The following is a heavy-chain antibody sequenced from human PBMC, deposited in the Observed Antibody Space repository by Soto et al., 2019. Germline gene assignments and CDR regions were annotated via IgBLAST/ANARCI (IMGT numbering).Heavy chain of an antibody. D-gene: IGHD5-18*01. J-gene: IGHJ4*02. CDR1: GGSFSGYY. CDR3: ARAPPIQLWSLFAY. Sequence: SETLSLTCAVYGGSFSGYYWSWIRQPPGKGLEWIGEINHSGSTNYNPSLKSRVTISVDTSKNQFSLKLSSVTAADTAVYYCARAPPIQLWSLFAYWGQGTLVTVSS. CDR2: INHSGST. V-gene: IGHV4-34*01.